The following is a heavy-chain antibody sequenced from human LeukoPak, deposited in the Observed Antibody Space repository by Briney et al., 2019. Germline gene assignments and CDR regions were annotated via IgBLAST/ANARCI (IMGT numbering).Heavy chain of an antibody. D-gene: IGHD1-26*01. CDR3: ARGIVGATPPLDY. J-gene: IGHJ4*02. CDR1: GFTFSSYR. V-gene: IGHV3-7*01. CDR2: IKQDGSEK. Sequence: PGGSLRLSCAASGFTFSSYRMSWVRQAPGKGLEWVANIKQDGSEKYYVDSVKGRFTISRDNAKNSLYLQMNSLRAEDTAVYYCARGIVGATPPLDYWGQGTLVTVSS.